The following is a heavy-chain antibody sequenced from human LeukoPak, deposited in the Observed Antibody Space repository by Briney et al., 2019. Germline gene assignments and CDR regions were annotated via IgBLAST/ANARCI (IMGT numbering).Heavy chain of an antibody. CDR3: ARIGYSSSSFDY. J-gene: IGHJ4*02. Sequence: GGSLRLSCAGSGFTFSNYWMSWVRQAPRKGLEWVANIQQDGSVKYYVDSVRGRFTIFRDNAKRSLYLQMNYLRAEDTAIYFCARIGYSSSSFDYWGQGTLVIVSS. V-gene: IGHV3-7*01. CDR2: IQQDGSVK. D-gene: IGHD6-6*01. CDR1: GFTFSNYW.